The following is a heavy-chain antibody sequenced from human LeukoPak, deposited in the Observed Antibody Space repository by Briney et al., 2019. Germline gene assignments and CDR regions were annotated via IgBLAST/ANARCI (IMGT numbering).Heavy chain of an antibody. CDR3: ARDLPITMVRGVIIGPWFDP. CDR2: INQDGSEK. Sequence: GGSLRLSCASPGFTFISYWMSWVRQAPGKGLEWVANINQDGSEKYYLDSVKGRFTISRDNAKNALYLQMNSLRAEDTAVYYCARDLPITMVRGVIIGPWFDPWGQGTLVTVSS. J-gene: IGHJ5*02. V-gene: IGHV3-7*03. CDR1: GFTFISYW. D-gene: IGHD3-10*01.